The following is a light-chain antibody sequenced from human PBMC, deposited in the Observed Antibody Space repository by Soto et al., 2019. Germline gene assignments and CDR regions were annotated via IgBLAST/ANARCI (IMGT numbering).Light chain of an antibody. J-gene: IGKJ2*01. CDR1: QSISSY. CDR3: QQSYSTPRT. V-gene: IGKV1-39*01. Sequence: DIQMPQSQSSLSASVGDRVTITCRARQSISSYLNWYHQKPGKAPNLLIYAASNLQGGVPSRFSGSGSGPDLTLTISSLQPEDFATYYCQQSYSTPRTFGQVTKLEIK. CDR2: AAS.